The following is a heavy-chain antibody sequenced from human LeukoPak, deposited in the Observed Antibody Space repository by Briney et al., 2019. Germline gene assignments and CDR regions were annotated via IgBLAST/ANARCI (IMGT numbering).Heavy chain of an antibody. V-gene: IGHV4-30-4*07. D-gene: IGHD3-16*02. CDR2: IYYSGST. Sequence: SETLSLTCAVSGGSISRGGYSWSWIRQPPGKGLEWFGYIYYSGSTYYNPSLKSRVTISVDTSKNQLSLQLSSVTAAATAVYYCGRGRVILRLGELSLPGYFDLWGRGTLVTVSS. CDR3: GRGRVILRLGELSLPGYFDL. CDR1: GGSISRGGYS. J-gene: IGHJ2*01.